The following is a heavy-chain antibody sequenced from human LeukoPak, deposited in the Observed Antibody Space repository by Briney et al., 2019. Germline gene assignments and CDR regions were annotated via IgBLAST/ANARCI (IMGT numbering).Heavy chain of an antibody. V-gene: IGHV1-18*01. CDR1: GYTFTIYG. CDR3: ARAIPELGYCSSTSCKTPMPYYYYGMDV. Sequence: ASLRVSSTASGYTFTIYGISWVRQAPGQGLEWMGWISAYNGNTNYAQKLQGRVTMTTDTSTSTAYMELRSLRSDDKAVYYCARAIPELGYCSSTSCKTPMPYYYYGMDVWGQGTTVTVSS. J-gene: IGHJ6*02. CDR2: ISAYNGNT. D-gene: IGHD2-2*01.